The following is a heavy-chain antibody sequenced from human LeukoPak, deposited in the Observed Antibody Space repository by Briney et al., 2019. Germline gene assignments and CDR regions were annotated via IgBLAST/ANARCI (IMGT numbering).Heavy chain of an antibody. Sequence: SVKVSCKASGGTFSSYAISWVRQAPGQGLEWMGGIIPIFGTANYAQKFQGRVTITTDESTSTAYMELSSLRSEDTAVYHCARGATEYSSSSCGYWGQGTLVTVSS. D-gene: IGHD6-6*01. CDR2: IIPIFGTA. V-gene: IGHV1-69*05. CDR1: GGTFSSYA. CDR3: ARGATEYSSSSCGY. J-gene: IGHJ4*02.